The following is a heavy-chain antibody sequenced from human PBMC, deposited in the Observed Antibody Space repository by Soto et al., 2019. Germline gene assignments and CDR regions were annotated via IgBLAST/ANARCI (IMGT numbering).Heavy chain of an antibody. CDR1: GFTFSRHA. D-gene: IGHD2-8*02. V-gene: IGHV3-30-3*01. CDR2: ISSDGSNE. J-gene: IGHJ3*02. CDR3: ARDYVGTGAVDT. Sequence: GGSLRLSCAASGFTFSRHAMHWVRQAPGKGLEWVAVISSDGSNEYYADSVKGRFTISRDNSKNTLYVQMNRLRAEDTAVYYCARDYVGTGAVDTWGQGTMVTVSS.